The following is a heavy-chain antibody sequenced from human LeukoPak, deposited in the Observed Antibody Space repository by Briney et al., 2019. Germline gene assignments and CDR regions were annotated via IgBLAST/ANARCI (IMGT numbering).Heavy chain of an antibody. J-gene: IGHJ4*02. D-gene: IGHD2-15*01. CDR1: GFTFSSYS. CDR2: ISSSSSYI. V-gene: IGHV3-21*01. Sequence: GWSLRLSCAASGFTFSSYSMNWVRQAPGKGLEWVSSISSSSSYIYYADSVKGRFTISRDNAKNSLYLQMNSLRAEDTAVYYCARDRFEGVDYFDYWGQGTLVTVSS. CDR3: ARDRFEGVDYFDY.